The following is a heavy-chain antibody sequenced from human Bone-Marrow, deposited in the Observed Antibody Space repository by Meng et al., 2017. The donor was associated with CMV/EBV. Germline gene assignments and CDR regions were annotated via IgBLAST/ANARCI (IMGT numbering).Heavy chain of an antibody. D-gene: IGHD6-19*01. CDR2: IIPILGIA. CDR1: GNIFNDYY. J-gene: IGHJ4*02. V-gene: IGHV1-69*02. CDR3: ASSGDKAVAGTDY. Sequence: SVKVSCKISGNIFNDYYMHWVQQAPGKGLEWMGRIIPILGIANYAQKFQGRVTITADKSTSTAYMELSSLRSEDTAVYYCASSGDKAVAGTDYWGQGTLVTVSS.